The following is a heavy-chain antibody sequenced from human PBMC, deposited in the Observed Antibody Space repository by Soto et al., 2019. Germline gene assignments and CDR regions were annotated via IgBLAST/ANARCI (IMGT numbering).Heavy chain of an antibody. D-gene: IGHD3-10*01. J-gene: IGHJ4*02. CDR1: GYSFTAYY. CDR2: INPNSGVT. V-gene: IGHV1-2*04. CDR3: ARDQGNYYFDF. Sequence: ASVKVSCKASGYSFTAYYMHWVRQAPGQGLEWMGWINPNSGVTNYAQKFQGWVTMTRDTSISTAYLELSRLKSDDTAVYYCARDQGNYYFDFWGQGTLVTVSS.